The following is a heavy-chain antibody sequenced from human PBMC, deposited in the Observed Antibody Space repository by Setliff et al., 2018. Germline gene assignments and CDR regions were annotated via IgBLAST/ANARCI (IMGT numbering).Heavy chain of an antibody. CDR1: GFILSPYG. J-gene: IGHJ4*02. CDR2: IWYDGSNK. Sequence: PGGSLRLSCAASGFILSPYGMHWVRQAPGKGLEWVAVIWYDGSNKYYADSVKGRFTISRDNSKNTLYLQMNSLRAEDTAVYYCARETLPYYFDYWGQGTLVTVSS. CDR3: ARETLPYYFDY. V-gene: IGHV3-33*01.